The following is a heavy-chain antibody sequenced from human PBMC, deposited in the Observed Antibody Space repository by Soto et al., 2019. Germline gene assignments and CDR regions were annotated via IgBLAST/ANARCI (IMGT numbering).Heavy chain of an antibody. D-gene: IGHD3-10*01. CDR1: GFSFSHYA. V-gene: IGHV3-30*04. CDR3: VSPHSESSNAFDL. CDR2: ISYDGENQ. Sequence: GGSLRLSCAASGFSFSHYAMHWVRQPPGKGLEWVALISYDGENQYFTDSVRGRFTISRDNSKTAVYLEMNDLRLDDTATYYCVSPHSESSNAFDLWGQGTLVTV. J-gene: IGHJ5*02.